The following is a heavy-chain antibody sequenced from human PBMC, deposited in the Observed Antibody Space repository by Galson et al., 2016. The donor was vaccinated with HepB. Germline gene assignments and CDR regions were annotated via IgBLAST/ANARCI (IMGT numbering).Heavy chain of an antibody. CDR2: IGASGRT. CDR1: GFTFSTSV. CDR3: AKMLARSTTWYYFDY. Sequence: SLRLSCAVSGFTFSTSVLSWVRQAPGKGLEWVSSIGASGRTYYADSVKGRFAISRDNSKNTLHLQMNSLRAEDTAVYYWAKMLARSTTWYYFDYWGQGALVTVSS. V-gene: IGHV3-23*01. J-gene: IGHJ4*02. D-gene: IGHD6-13*01.